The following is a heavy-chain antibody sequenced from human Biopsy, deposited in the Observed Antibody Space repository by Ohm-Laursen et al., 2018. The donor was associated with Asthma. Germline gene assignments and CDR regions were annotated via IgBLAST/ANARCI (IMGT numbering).Heavy chain of an antibody. CDR1: GYTFNSAG. V-gene: IGHV1-18*01. CDR2: ISVYNGNT. Sequence: VASVKVSCKTSGYTFNSAGITWVRQAPGQGLEWMGGISVYNGNTKVAQKLQDRVTMITDTSTSTAYMELRSLRFDDTAVYFCARAVDYSHYYGIDVWGQGTTVTVS. J-gene: IGHJ6*02. CDR3: ARAVDYSHYYGIDV. D-gene: IGHD3-10*01.